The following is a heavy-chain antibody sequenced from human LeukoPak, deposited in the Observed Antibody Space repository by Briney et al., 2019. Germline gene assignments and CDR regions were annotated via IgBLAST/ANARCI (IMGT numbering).Heavy chain of an antibody. Sequence: PSETLSLTCSVSGYSISSDYYWGWIRQPPGKGLEWIGSIQHSGSTYYNPSLKSRVTISVDTSKNQFSLKLSSVTAADTAVYYCARDDNYLEWLLFVYWGQGTLVTVSS. V-gene: IGHV4-38-2*02. CDR2: IQHSGST. CDR1: GYSISSDYY. CDR3: ARDDNYLEWLLFVY. J-gene: IGHJ4*02. D-gene: IGHD3-3*01.